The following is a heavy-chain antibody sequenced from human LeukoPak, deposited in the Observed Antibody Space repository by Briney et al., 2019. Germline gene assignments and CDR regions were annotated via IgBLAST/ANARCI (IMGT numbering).Heavy chain of an antibody. CDR1: GFTFSSYA. V-gene: IGHV3-30*04. CDR2: ISYDGSNK. J-gene: IGHJ3*02. D-gene: IGHD2-2*03. CDR3: ARNPDGYCSSTSCNDAFDI. Sequence: PGRSLRLSCAASGFTFSSYAMHWVRQAPGKGLEWVAVISYDGSNKYYADSVKGRFTISRDNSKSTLYVQMKSLRAEDTAVYYCARNPDGYCSSTSCNDAFDIWGQGTMVTVSS.